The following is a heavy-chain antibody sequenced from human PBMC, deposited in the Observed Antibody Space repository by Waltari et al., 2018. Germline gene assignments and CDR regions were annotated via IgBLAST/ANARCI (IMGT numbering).Heavy chain of an antibody. Sequence: QLQLQESGPGLGKPSETLSLTCIVSGGPITSNRHYLAWIRQPPGQGLEWIGTMSYNGATYSSQSLKSRVTLSRDTSKNHLSLKLGSVTAADTAVYYCATYIGASIGTAAFDVWGQGTMVTVSS. D-gene: IGHD5-12*01. J-gene: IGHJ3*01. CDR1: GGPITSNRHY. CDR3: ATYIGASIGTAAFDV. V-gene: IGHV4-39*02. CDR2: MSYNGAT.